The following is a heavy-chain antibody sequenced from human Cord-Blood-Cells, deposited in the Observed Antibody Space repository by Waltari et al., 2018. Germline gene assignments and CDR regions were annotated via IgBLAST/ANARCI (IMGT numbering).Heavy chain of an antibody. CDR2: ISSSGSTI. CDR1: GFTFSSYE. CDR3: ATWAGWGWIDWYFDL. D-gene: IGHD2-21*01. Sequence: EVQLVESGGGLVQPGGSLRLSCAASGFTFSSYEMNWVRQAPEKGLEWVSYISSSGSTIYYADSVKGRFTISRDNAKNSLYLQMNSLRAEDTAVYYCATWAGWGWIDWYFDLWGRGTLVTVSS. V-gene: IGHV3-48*03. J-gene: IGHJ2*01.